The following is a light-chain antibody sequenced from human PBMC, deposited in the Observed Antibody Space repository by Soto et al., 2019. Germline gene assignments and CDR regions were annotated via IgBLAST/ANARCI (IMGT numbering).Light chain of an antibody. J-gene: IGKJ4*01. CDR2: GAS. V-gene: IGKV3-20*01. CDR3: QQYRTLPLT. Sequence: EVVLKQSPASLSLSPGESASLSSRTSQSVSSRYLAWYQQKPGQAPRLLLYGASLKATGIPAMFSGSGFGKDFALSISRLEPEDVAVYYCQQYRTLPLTLRGGTRVES. CDR1: QSVSSRY.